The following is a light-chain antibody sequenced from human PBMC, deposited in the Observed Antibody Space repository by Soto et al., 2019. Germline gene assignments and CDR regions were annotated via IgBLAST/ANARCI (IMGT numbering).Light chain of an antibody. V-gene: IGKV4-1*01. CDR2: WAS. CDR3: QQYYSTPQT. Sequence: IVMTQFPDSLAVSLGERATINCKSSQSILYSSNNNNYLAWYQQKPGQPPKLLIYWASTRESGVPDRFSGSGSGTDFTLTISSLQAEDVAVYYCQQYYSTPQTFGQGTKVEIK. J-gene: IGKJ1*01. CDR1: QSILYSSNNNNY.